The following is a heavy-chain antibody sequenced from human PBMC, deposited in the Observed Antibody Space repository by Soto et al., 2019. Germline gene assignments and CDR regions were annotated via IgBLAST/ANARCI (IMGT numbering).Heavy chain of an antibody. CDR2: ISGSGGST. J-gene: IGHJ4*02. CDR3: AKGHYDYVWGSSIDY. D-gene: IGHD3-16*01. CDR1: GFTFSSYA. Sequence: GGSLRLSCAASGFTFSSYAMSWVRQAPGKGLEWVSAISGSGGSTYYADSVKGRLTISRDNSKNTLYLQMNSLRAEDTAVYYCAKGHYDYVWGSSIDYWGQGTLVTVSS. V-gene: IGHV3-23*01.